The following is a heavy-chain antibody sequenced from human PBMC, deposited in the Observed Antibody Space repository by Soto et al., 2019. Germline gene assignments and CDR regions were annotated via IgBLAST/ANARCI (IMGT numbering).Heavy chain of an antibody. CDR3: GRGRSGQLVVFY. D-gene: IGHD3-10*01. CDR1: GDTFTDFY. J-gene: IGHJ4*02. V-gene: IGHV1-2*02. CDR2: VTPNTGVT. Sequence: ASVKVSCKASGDTFTDFYMHWVRRAPGQGLEWMGWVTPNTGVTRYSQNFQDRVTMTRDTSINTAYMELNKLSPDDTAVYYCGRGRSGQLVVFYWGQGTPVTVSS.